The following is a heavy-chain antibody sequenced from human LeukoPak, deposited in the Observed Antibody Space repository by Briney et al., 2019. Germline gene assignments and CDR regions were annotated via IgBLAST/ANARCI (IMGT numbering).Heavy chain of an antibody. J-gene: IGHJ4*02. CDR2: FYYSGST. Sequence: SVTLSLTCTVSAFSIASRNYYWGCIRQPPGKILEWIGSFYYSGSTYYNPSLKSRVTISVDTSKNQFSLKLSSVTATDTAVYYCARQGGYSYGYLDYWGQGTLVTVSS. V-gene: IGHV4-39*01. D-gene: IGHD5-18*01. CDR1: AFSIASRNYY. CDR3: ARQGGYSYGYLDY.